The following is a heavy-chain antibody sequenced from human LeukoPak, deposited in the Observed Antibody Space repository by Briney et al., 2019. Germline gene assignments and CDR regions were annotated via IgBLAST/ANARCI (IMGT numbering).Heavy chain of an antibody. CDR3: ARSGAYYYDSSGHPGTNFDY. V-gene: IGHV4-34*01. CDR2: INHSGST. J-gene: IGHJ4*02. Sequence: PSETLSLTCAVYGGSFSGYYWSWIRQSPGKGLEWIGEINHSGSTNYNPSLKSRVTISVDTSKNQFSLKLSSVTAADTAVYYCARSGAYYYDSSGHPGTNFDYWGQGTLVTVSS. D-gene: IGHD3-22*01. CDR1: GGSFSGYY.